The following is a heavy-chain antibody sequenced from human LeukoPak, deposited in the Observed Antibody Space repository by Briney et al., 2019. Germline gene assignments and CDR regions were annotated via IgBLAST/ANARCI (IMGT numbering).Heavy chain of an antibody. J-gene: IGHJ3*02. D-gene: IGHD3-10*01. V-gene: IGHV3-30*02. CDR3: AKHGYGTYYYGSGSSPPAFDI. Sequence: PGGSLRLSCAASGFTFTSYGMHWVRQAPGKGLEGVAFIRYDGSNKYYADSVKGRFTISRDNSKNTLYLQMNSLRAEDTAVYYCAKHGYGTYYYGSGSSPPAFDIWGQGTMVTVSS. CDR2: IRYDGSNK. CDR1: GFTFTSYG.